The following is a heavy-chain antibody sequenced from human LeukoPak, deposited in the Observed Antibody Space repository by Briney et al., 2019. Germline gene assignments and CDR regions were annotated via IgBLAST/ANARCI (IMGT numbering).Heavy chain of an antibody. V-gene: IGHV3-11*05. CDR2: ITSSSGYT. D-gene: IGHD4-23*01. J-gene: IGHJ4*02. Sequence: GGSLRLSCAASGFTFSDYYMTWIRQAPGKGLEWVSYITSSSGYTNYADSVKGRFTISRDNAKNSLYLQMNSLRAEDTAVYYCARARGNKDLLTWGQGTLVTVSS. CDR1: GFTFSDYY. CDR3: ARARGNKDLLT.